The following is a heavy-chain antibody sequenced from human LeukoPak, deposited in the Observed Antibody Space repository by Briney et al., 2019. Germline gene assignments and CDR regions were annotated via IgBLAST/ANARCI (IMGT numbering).Heavy chain of an antibody. CDR3: AKGQFTSSWYSTYYYYAMDV. CDR1: GFTSSSYA. CDR2: ISYDGSNK. J-gene: IGHJ6*02. V-gene: IGHV3-30*18. Sequence: GRSLRLSCAASGFTSSSYAMHWVRPAPGKGMDWVAVISYDGSNKYYADSVKGRFTISRDNSKNTLYLQMNSLRAEDTAVYYCAKGQFTSSWYSTYYYYAMDVWGQGTTVTVSS. D-gene: IGHD6-13*01.